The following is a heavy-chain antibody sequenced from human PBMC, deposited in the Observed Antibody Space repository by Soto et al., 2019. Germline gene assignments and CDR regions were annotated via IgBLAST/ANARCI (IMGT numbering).Heavy chain of an antibody. V-gene: IGHV3-48*01. Sequence: EVQLVESGGVLVQPGGSLRLSCAASGFTFSSYSMNWVRQAPGKGLEWVSYISSSSSTIYYADSVKGRFTISRDNAKNALYLQTNSLRAEDTAVYYCARADSGYAHGYYYYGMDVWGQGTTVTVYS. CDR3: ARADSGYAHGYYYYGMDV. D-gene: IGHD5-12*01. CDR1: GFTFSSYS. J-gene: IGHJ6*02. CDR2: ISSSSSTI.